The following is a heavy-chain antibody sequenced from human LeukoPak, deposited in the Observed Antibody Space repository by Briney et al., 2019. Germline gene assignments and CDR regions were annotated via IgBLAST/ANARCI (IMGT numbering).Heavy chain of an antibody. CDR3: ARGGRYCSSTSCYKRKDFDY. CDR1: GVSFSGYY. Sequence: SETLSLTCAVYGVSFSGYYWSWIRQPPGKGLEWIGEINHSGSTNYNPSLKSRVTISVDTSKNQFSLKLSSVTAADTAVYYCARGGRYCSSTSCYKRKDFDYWGQGTLVTVSS. CDR2: INHSGST. D-gene: IGHD2-2*02. J-gene: IGHJ4*02. V-gene: IGHV4-34*01.